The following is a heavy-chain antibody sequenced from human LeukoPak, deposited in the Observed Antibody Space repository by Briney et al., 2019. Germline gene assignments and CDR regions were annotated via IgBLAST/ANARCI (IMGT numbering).Heavy chain of an antibody. V-gene: IGHV4-59*08. D-gene: IGHD6-19*01. Sequence: PLETLSLTCTVSGGSISSYYWSWIRQPPGKGLEWIGYIYYSGSTNYNPSLKSRVTISVDTSKNQFSLKLSSVTAADTAVYYCARGDITVAGTWYFDYWGQGTLVTVSS. J-gene: IGHJ4*02. CDR1: GGSISSYY. CDR2: IYYSGST. CDR3: ARGDITVAGTWYFDY.